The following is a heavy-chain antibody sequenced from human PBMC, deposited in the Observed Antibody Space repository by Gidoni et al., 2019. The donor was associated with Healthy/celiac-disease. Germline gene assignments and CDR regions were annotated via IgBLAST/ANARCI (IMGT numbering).Heavy chain of an antibody. CDR1: VGAVSRYY. CDR2: INYSGST. Sequence: QVQLQESGPGLVKPSEPLSLTCTVSVGAVSRYYWSWIRQPPGKGLEWIGYINYSGSTNYNPSLKSRVTISVDTSKNQFSLKLSSVTAADTAVYYCARDKTDFWSGPWAWFDPWGQGTLVTVSS. CDR3: ARDKTDFWSGPWAWFDP. V-gene: IGHV4-59*02. J-gene: IGHJ5*02. D-gene: IGHD3-3*01.